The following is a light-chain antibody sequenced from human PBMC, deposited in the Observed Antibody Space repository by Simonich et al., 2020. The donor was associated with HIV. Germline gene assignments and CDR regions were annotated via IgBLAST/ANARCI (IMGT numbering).Light chain of an antibody. J-gene: IGKJ2*01. V-gene: IGKV1-39*01. CDR1: QSISSC. CDR2: DAS. CDR3: QQSYSTPYT. Sequence: DIQMTQSPSTLSASVVDKVTITCRASQSISSCLAWYQQKPGKAPKLLIYDASSLQTGVPTRFRGSGSGTDFTLTISSLQPEDFATYSCQQSYSTPYTFGQGTKVDIK.